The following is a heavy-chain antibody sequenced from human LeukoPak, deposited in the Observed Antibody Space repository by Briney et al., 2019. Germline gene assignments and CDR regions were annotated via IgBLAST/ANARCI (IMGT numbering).Heavy chain of an antibody. CDR1: GYTFTSNY. CDR2: IYPRDGST. V-gene: IGHV1-46*01. Sequence: ASVKVSRKASGYTFTSNYIHWVRQAPGQGLEWMGMIYPRDGSTSYAQKFQGRDTVTRDTSTSTVHMELSGLRSEDTAVYYCARDQEGFDYWGQGTLVTVSS. CDR3: ARDQEGFDY. J-gene: IGHJ4*02.